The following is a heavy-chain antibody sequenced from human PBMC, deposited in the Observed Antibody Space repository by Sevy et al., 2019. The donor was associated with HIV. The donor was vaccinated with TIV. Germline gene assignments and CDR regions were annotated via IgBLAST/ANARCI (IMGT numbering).Heavy chain of an antibody. V-gene: IGHV3-11*01. CDR2: ISNSGNAI. J-gene: IGHJ4*02. Sequence: GGSLRLSCAASGFSFSDYYMSWIHQAPGKGLEWVSNISNSGNAIYYADSVKGRFTISRDNAKNSLYLQMNSLRAEDTAMYDCARDGRQGLDHYFDYWGQGTLVTVSS. D-gene: IGHD6-19*01. CDR1: GFSFSDYY. CDR3: ARDGRQGLDHYFDY.